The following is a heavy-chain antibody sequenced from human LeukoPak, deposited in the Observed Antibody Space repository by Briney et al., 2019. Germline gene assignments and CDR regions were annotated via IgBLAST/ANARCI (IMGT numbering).Heavy chain of an antibody. V-gene: IGHV1-69*06. D-gene: IGHD3-10*01. Sequence: SVKVSCKASGGTFSSYAISWVRQAPGQGLEWMGGIIPIFGTANYAQKFQGRVTITADKSMSTAYMELSSLRSEDTAVYYCAREARITMVRGVIPTFDYWGQGTLVTVSS. J-gene: IGHJ4*02. CDR1: GGTFSSYA. CDR2: IIPIFGTA. CDR3: AREARITMVRGVIPTFDY.